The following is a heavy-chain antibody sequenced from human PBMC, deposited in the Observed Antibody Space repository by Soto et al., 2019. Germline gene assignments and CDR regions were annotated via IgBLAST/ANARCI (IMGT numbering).Heavy chain of an antibody. CDR3: AKGPEESQLVVYYYYGMDV. V-gene: IGHV3-23*01. J-gene: IGHJ6*02. D-gene: IGHD6-6*01. CDR1: GFTFSSYA. Sequence: GGSLRLSCAASGFTFSSYAMSWVRQAPWKGLEWVSAISGSGGSTYYADSVKGRFTISRDNSKNTLYLQMNSLRAEDTAVYYCAKGPEESQLVVYYYYGMDVWGQGTTVTVSS. CDR2: ISGSGGST.